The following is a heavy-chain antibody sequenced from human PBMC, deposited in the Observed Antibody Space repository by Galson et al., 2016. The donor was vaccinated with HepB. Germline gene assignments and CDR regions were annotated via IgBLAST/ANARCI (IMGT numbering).Heavy chain of an antibody. D-gene: IGHD5-24*01. V-gene: IGHV3-48*02. Sequence: SLRLSCATSGFTFSTYSMNWVRQAPGKGLEWVSYISSSSSTIYYADSVKGRFTISRDNAKNSLYLQMNSLGDEDTAVYYCATRYNYGNYYYYGMDVWGQGTTVTVSS. CDR3: ATRYNYGNYYYYGMDV. CDR1: GFTFSTYS. J-gene: IGHJ6*02. CDR2: ISSSSSTI.